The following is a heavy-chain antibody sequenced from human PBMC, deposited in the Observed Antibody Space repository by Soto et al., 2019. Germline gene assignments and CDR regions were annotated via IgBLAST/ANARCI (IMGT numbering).Heavy chain of an antibody. Sequence: PSETLSLTCTVSGGSISSSSYYWGWIRQPPGKGLEWIGSIYYSGSTYYNPSLKSRVTMSVDTSKNQFSLKLSSVTAADTAVYYCARQVAYGDYLDYWGQGTLVTVSS. CDR1: GGSISSSSYY. CDR3: ARQVAYGDYLDY. J-gene: IGHJ4*02. D-gene: IGHD4-17*01. V-gene: IGHV4-39*01. CDR2: IYYSGST.